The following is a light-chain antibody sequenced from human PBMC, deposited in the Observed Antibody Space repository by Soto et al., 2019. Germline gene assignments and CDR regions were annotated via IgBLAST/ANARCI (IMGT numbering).Light chain of an antibody. J-gene: IGLJ1*01. V-gene: IGLV2-11*01. Sequence: QSALAQPRSVSGSPGQLLTSSCTGTSSDVDDYRYVSWYQQYPGKAPKLVIYDGTKRPSGVPDRFSGSNSGNTASLTISGLQAEDEADYYCCSYVTTPEIFGTGTKVTVL. CDR2: DGT. CDR1: SSDVDDYRY. CDR3: CSYVTTPEI.